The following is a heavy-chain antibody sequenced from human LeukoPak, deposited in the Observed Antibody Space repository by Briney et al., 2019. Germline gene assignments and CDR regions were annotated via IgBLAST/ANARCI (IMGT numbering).Heavy chain of an antibody. CDR2: IKQDGSEK. CDR3: ARVKYCSGGSCHYTQSQAFDI. J-gene: IGHJ3*02. D-gene: IGHD2-15*01. Sequence: PGGSLRLSCAASGFTFSNYWMSWVRQAPGKGLEWVANIKQDGSEKYYVDSVKGRFTISRDNAKNSLYLQMNSLRVEDTAVYYCARVKYCSGGSCHYTQSQAFDIWGQGTMVTVSS. V-gene: IGHV3-7*03. CDR1: GFTFSNYW.